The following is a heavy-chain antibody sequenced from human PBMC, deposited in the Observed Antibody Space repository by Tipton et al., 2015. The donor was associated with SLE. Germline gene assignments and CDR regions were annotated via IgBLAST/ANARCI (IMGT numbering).Heavy chain of an antibody. J-gene: IGHJ4*02. CDR3: ARVGDPWGEIRNHFDS. CDR1: GFTFSGFE. D-gene: IGHD1-14*01. Sequence: SLRLSCAASGFTFSGFEMNWVRQAPGKGLEWISYISTSGGTMYYADSVKGRFTISRDNAKKSLYLQLNSLRADDTALYYCARVGDPWGEIRNHFDSWGQGTLVTVSS. V-gene: IGHV3-48*03. CDR2: ISTSGGTM.